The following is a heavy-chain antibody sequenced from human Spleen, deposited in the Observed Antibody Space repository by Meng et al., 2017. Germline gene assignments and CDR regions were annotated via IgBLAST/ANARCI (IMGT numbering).Heavy chain of an antibody. J-gene: IGHJ4*02. Sequence: QVQLVESGGGWVKPGGSLRLSCAAFGFTFSDYYMSWIRPAPGKGLEWISYISTSGNTIYYTDSVKGRFAISRDNAKNSLYLQMSSLRAEDTAVYYCARGFNGGNSGAFGYWGQGTLVTVSS. CDR2: ISTSGNTI. D-gene: IGHD4-23*01. CDR1: GFTFSDYY. V-gene: IGHV3-11*01. CDR3: ARGFNGGNSGAFGY.